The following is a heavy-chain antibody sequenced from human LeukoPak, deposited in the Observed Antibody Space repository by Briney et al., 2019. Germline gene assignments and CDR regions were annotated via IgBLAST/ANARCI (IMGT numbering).Heavy chain of an antibody. Sequence: SETLSLTCTVSGGSISSHYWSWIRQPPGKGLEWIAYIYYSGSTNTNYNPSFRSRVTISVDTPKNQFSLKLRSVTAADTAVYYCARTGGGVVIPDYWGQGTLVTVSS. D-gene: IGHD3-3*01. CDR2: IYYSGST. CDR3: ARTGGGVVIPDY. V-gene: IGHV4-59*11. CDR1: GGSISSHY. J-gene: IGHJ4*02.